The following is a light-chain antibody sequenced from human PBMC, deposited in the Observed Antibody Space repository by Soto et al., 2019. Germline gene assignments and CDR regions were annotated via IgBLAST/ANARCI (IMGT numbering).Light chain of an antibody. J-gene: IGKJ1*01. V-gene: IGKV1-39*01. CDR1: QSISSY. CDR3: QQSYSTSWT. CDR2: AAP. Sequence: DVQMTQSPSSLSASVGDRVTITCRASQSISSYLNLYQQKPGKAPKLLIYAAPSLQSGVPSRFSGSGSGTDFTPTISSLQPEDFATYYCQQSYSTSWTFGQGTKVDI.